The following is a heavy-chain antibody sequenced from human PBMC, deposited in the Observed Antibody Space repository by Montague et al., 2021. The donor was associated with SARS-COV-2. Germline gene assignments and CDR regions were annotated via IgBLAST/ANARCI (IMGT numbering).Heavy chain of an antibody. J-gene: IGHJ6*02. Sequence: PELVKPTQTLALTCTFSGFSLTTSALCVSWIRQPPGKAPEWLARIDWDDDKHYNASLKTRLTISKDTSKNHVVLTMTNMDPVDTGTYYCARSGQPAGNYAPLGYYGLDVWGRGTTVIVSS. V-gene: IGHV2-70*11. D-gene: IGHD1-26*01. CDR3: ARSGQPAGNYAPLGYYGLDV. CDR2: IDWDDDK. CDR1: GFSLTTSALC.